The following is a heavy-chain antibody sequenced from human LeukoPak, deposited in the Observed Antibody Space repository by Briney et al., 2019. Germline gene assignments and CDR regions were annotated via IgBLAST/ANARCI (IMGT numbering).Heavy chain of an antibody. J-gene: IGHJ3*01. V-gene: IGHV4-4*07. CDR2: IYTSGST. Sequence: SETLSLTCAVYGGSLSAYYWSWIRQPAGKGLEWIGRIYTSGSTNYNPSLKSRVTISVDTSKNQFSLKLSSVTAADTAVYYCARDYYDSSGSNFVWGQGTMVTVCS. CDR3: ARDYYDSSGSNFV. CDR1: GGSLSAYY. D-gene: IGHD3-22*01.